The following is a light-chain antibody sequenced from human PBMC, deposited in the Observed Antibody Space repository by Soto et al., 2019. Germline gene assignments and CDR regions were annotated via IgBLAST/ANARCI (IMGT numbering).Light chain of an antibody. V-gene: IGLV2-14*01. CDR2: EVS. CDR1: SSDIGGYDY. J-gene: IGLJ1*01. CDR3: TSYSYGSTIYV. Sequence: QSALTQPASVSGSPGQSITISCTGTSSDIGGYDYVSWYKHHPGKVPKLLIYEVSNRPSGVSTRFSGSKSGNTASLTISGLQAEDEADYFCTSYSYGSTIYVFGSGTKLTVL.